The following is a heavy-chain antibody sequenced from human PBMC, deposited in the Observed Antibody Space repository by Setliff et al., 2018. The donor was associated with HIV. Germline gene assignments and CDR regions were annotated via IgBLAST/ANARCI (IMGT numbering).Heavy chain of an antibody. J-gene: IGHJ4*02. D-gene: IGHD3-22*01. Sequence: GGSLRLSCAASGFTFSYYSMNWVRQAPGKGLEWVSSISSSSISIYYADSVKGRFTISRDNAKNSLYLQMNSLRAEDTAVYYCTTPGKAYYYDSSGYHYWGQGTLVTVSS. CDR2: ISSSSISI. CDR1: GFTFSYYS. CDR3: TTPGKAYYYDSSGYHY. V-gene: IGHV3-21*01.